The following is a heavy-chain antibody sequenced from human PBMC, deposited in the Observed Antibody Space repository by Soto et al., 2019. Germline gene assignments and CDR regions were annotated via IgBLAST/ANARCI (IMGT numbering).Heavy chain of an antibody. CDR2: IYYSGST. Sequence: SETLSLTCTVSGGSISSGGYYWSWIRQHPGKGLEWIGYIYYSGSTYYNPSLKSRVTISVDTSKNQFSLKLSSVTAADTAVYYCARDKRRENSSGRHDAFDIWGQGTMVTVSS. D-gene: IGHD6-19*01. CDR3: ARDKRRENSSGRHDAFDI. V-gene: IGHV4-31*03. J-gene: IGHJ3*02. CDR1: GGSISSGGYY.